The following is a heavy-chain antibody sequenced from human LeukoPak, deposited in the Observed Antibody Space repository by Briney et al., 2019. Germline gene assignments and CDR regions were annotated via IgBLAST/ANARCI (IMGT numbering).Heavy chain of an antibody. CDR2: ISYSGTT. J-gene: IGHJ4*02. CDR3: ARYGGYYFDY. Sequence: SETLSLTCTVSGGSVSSGIYYWSWVRQPPGKELEWIGYISYSGTTNYSPSLRSRVTISADTSKNQFSLKLSSVTAADTAVYYCARYGGYYFDYWGQGTLVTVSS. V-gene: IGHV4-61*01. D-gene: IGHD3-16*01. CDR1: GGSVSSGIYY.